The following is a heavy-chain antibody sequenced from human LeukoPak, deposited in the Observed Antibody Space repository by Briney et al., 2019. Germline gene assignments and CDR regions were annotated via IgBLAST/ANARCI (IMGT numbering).Heavy chain of an antibody. J-gene: IGHJ5*02. D-gene: IGHD3-3*01. CDR2: IYTSGST. CDR1: GGSISSYY. Sequence: SETLSLTCTVSGGSISSYYWSWIRQPPGKGLEWIGYIYTSGSTNYNPSLKSRVTISVDTSKNQFSLKLSSVTAADTAVYYCARWRPGNTQNWFDPWGQGTLVTVSS. CDR3: ARWRPGNTQNWFDP. V-gene: IGHV4-4*09.